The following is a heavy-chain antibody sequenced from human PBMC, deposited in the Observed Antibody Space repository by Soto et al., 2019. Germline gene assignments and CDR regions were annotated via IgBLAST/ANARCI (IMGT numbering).Heavy chain of an antibody. CDR1: GGSISRYY. Sequence: SETLSLTCTVSGGSISRYYWSWIRQPPGKGLEWIGDIYYSGNTNYNPSLKSRVTISVDTSKNQFSLNLSSVTAADTAVYYCARWTSSGYDQGGFDHWGQGTLVTVSS. CDR2: IYYSGNT. CDR3: ARWTSSGYDQGGFDH. D-gene: IGHD5-12*01. V-gene: IGHV4-59*08. J-gene: IGHJ4*02.